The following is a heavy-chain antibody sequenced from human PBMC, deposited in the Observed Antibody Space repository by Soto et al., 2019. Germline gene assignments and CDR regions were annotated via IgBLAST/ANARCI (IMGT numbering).Heavy chain of an antibody. V-gene: IGHV3-23*01. D-gene: IGHD3-10*01. CDR1: VFTFGTYA. CDR2: IIGSGGNT. CDR3: ARDRYYGSGSLDDLDAFDI. Sequence: GGSLRLSCAASVFTFGTYAMSWVRQAPGKGLEWGSAIIGSGGNTYGADSVKGWFTISRDNSKNTLYLQMNSLRAEDTAVYYCARDRYYGSGSLDDLDAFDIWGQGTMVTVSS. J-gene: IGHJ3*02.